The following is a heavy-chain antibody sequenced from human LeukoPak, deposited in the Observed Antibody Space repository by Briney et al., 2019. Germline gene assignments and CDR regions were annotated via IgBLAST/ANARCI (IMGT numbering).Heavy chain of an antibody. CDR2: INPNSGGT. CDR3: ARGGHHIAVVPDAMSGNWFDP. D-gene: IGHD2-2*01. Sequence: GASVKVSCKASGYTFTGYYMHWVRQAPGQGLVWMGWINPNSGGTNYAQKFQGWVTMTRDTSISTAYMELSRLRSDDTAVYYCARGGHHIAVVPDAMSGNWFDPWGQGTLVTVSS. V-gene: IGHV1-2*04. CDR1: GYTFTGYY. J-gene: IGHJ5*02.